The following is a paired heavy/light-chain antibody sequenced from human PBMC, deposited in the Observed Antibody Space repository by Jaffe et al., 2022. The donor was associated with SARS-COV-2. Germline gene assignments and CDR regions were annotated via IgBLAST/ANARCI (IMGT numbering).Light chain of an antibody. V-gene: IGKV1-39*01. CDR2: DAS. J-gene: IGKJ4*01. CDR1: QSISSY. Sequence: IQMTQSPSSLSASVGDRVTITCRASQSISSYLNWYQQKPGKAPKLLIYDASSLQSGVPSRFSGSGSGTDFTLTISSLQPEDFATYYCQQTYSTPLTFGGGTKVEI. CDR3: QQTYSTPLT.
Heavy chain of an antibody. CDR3: ARHKSRSSNWHDY. J-gene: IGHJ4*02. CDR1: GYSFINYW. CDR2: IDPSDSYT. Sequence: EVQLVQSGAEVKKPGESLKISCKGSGYSFINYWISWVRQMPGKGLEWMGTIDPSDSYTDYSPSFRGHVTISPDKSISTAYLQWGSLRASDTAMYYCARHKSRSSNWHDYWGQGTLVTVSS. V-gene: IGHV5-10-1*03. D-gene: IGHD4-4*01.